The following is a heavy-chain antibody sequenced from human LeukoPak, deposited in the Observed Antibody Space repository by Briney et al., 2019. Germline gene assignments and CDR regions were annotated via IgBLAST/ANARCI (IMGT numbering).Heavy chain of an antibody. V-gene: IGHV3-48*01. CDR3: TNFKPPAPDALDI. CDR1: GFTFSTYS. J-gene: IGHJ3*02. Sequence: GGSLRLSCAASGFTFSTYSMNWVRQAPGKGLEWLSYISGSGSTVYYAGSVKGRFTISRDNAQNSVHLQMNSLSAEDTAVYYCTNFKPPAPDALDIWGQGTMITVSS. D-gene: IGHD1-14*01. CDR2: ISGSGSTV.